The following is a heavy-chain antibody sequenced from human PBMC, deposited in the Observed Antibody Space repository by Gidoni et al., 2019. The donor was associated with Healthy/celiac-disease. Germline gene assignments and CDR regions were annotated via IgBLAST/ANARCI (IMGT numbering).Heavy chain of an antibody. V-gene: IGHV3-9*01. D-gene: IGHD5-18*01. CDR3: AKGTSYGYGTVDY. Sequence: EVQLVEAGEGLVQPVRSLRTACAASGFTFDDYALHWVRPAPGQGLECVSVISVNRGSIGYADSVKGRFTISRDNAKNSLYLQMNSLRAEDTSLYYCAKGTSYGYGTVDYWGQGTLVTVSS. J-gene: IGHJ4*02. CDR1: GFTFDDYA. CDR2: ISVNRGSI.